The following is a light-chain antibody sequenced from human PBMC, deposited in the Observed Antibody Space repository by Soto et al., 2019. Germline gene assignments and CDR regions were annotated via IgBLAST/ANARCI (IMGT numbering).Light chain of an antibody. V-gene: IGLV2-14*01. CDR2: DVS. CDR1: SSDVGGYNY. Sequence: QSALTQPASVSGSPGQSITISCTGTSSDVGGYNYDSWYQQHPGKAPKLMIYDVSNRHSGVSHRFSGSKSGNTASLTISGLQAEDEADYYCSSYTSSSTLWVFGTGTKLTVL. CDR3: SSYTSSSTLWV. J-gene: IGLJ3*02.